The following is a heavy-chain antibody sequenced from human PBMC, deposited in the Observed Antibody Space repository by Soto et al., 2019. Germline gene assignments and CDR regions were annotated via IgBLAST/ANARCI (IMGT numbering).Heavy chain of an antibody. D-gene: IGHD6-13*01. Sequence: PGGSLRLSCAASGFTFSSYGMHWVRQAPGKGLEWVAVIWYDGSNKYYADSVKGRFTISRDNSKNTLYLQMNSLRAEDTAVYYCATALAAAGTFYYYYYGMDVWGQGTTVTVSS. J-gene: IGHJ6*02. CDR2: IWYDGSNK. CDR3: ATALAAAGTFYYYYYGMDV. V-gene: IGHV3-33*01. CDR1: GFTFSSYG.